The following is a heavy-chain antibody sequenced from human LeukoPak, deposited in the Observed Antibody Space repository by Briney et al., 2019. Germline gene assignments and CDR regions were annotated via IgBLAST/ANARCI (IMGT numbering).Heavy chain of an antibody. Sequence: PSETLFLTCTVSGGSISSSSYYWGWIRQPPGKGLEWIGSIYYSGSTYYNPSLKSRVTISVDTSKNQFSLKLSSVTAADTAVYYCARIGQWLDYNWFDPWGQGTLVTVSS. CDR3: ARIGQWLDYNWFDP. V-gene: IGHV4-39*01. CDR2: IYYSGST. D-gene: IGHD6-19*01. J-gene: IGHJ5*02. CDR1: GGSISSSSYY.